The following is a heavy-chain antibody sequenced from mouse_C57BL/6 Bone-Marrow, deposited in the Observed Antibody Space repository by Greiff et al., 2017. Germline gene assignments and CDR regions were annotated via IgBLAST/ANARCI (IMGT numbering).Heavy chain of an antibody. V-gene: IGHV1-47*01. J-gene: IGHJ2*01. CDR2: FHPYNDDT. CDR1: GYTFTTYP. Sequence: QVQLQQSGAELVKPGASVKMSCKASGYTFTTYPIEWMKQNHGKSLEWIGNFHPYNDDTKYNEKFKGKDTLTVEKSSSTVYLELSRLTSDDSAVYYCSRGGNYGGYYFDYWGPGTTRTVS. CDR3: SRGGNYGGYYFDY. D-gene: IGHD2-1*01.